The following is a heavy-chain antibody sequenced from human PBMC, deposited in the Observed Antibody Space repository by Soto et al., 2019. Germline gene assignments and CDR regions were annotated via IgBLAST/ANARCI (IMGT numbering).Heavy chain of an antibody. CDR1: GGSISSGGYY. Sequence: QVQLQESGPGLVKPSQTLSLTCTVSGGSISSGGYYWSWIRQHPGKGLEWIGYIYYSGSTYYNPSLKSRVTISVDTSKNQFSLKLSSVTAADTAVYYCARVYYYDSSGYVLGQNGYYFDYWGQGTLVTVSS. J-gene: IGHJ4*02. V-gene: IGHV4-31*03. D-gene: IGHD3-22*01. CDR3: ARVYYYDSSGYVLGQNGYYFDY. CDR2: IYYSGST.